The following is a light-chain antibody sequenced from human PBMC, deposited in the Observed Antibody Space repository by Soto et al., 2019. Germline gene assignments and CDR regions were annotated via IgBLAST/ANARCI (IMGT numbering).Light chain of an antibody. CDR2: NNN. V-gene: IGLV1-44*01. Sequence: QSVLTQPPSASGTPGQRVTISCSGSSSNIGSNTVNWYQQLPGTAPKLLIYNNNQWPSGVPDRFSGSKSGTSASLVISALQSEDEADYYCAAWDDSLNGRVFGGGTKVTVL. CDR1: SSNIGSNT. CDR3: AAWDDSLNGRV. J-gene: IGLJ2*01.